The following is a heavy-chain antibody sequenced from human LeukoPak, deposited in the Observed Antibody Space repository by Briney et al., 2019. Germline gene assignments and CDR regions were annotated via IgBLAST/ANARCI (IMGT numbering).Heavy chain of an antibody. CDR2: ISGSGGST. V-gene: IGHV3-23*01. J-gene: IGHJ5*02. CDR1: GFTFSSYA. Sequence: GGPLRLSCAASGFTFSSYAMSWVRQAPGKGLEWVSAISGSGGSTYYADSVKGRFTISRDNSKNTLYLQMNSLRAEDTAVYYCAKDQDYDFWSGYYGLYNWFDPWGQGTLVTVSS. CDR3: AKDQDYDFWSGYYGLYNWFDP. D-gene: IGHD3-3*01.